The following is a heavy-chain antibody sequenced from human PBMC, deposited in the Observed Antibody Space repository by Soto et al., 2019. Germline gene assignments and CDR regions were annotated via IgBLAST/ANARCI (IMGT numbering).Heavy chain of an antibody. CDR2: IYYSGST. J-gene: IGHJ4*02. V-gene: IGHV4-61*01. D-gene: IGHD1-26*01. Sequence: QVQLQESGPGLVKPSETLSLTCTVSGGSASSGSYYWSWIRQPPGKGLEWIGYIYYSGSTKYNPSLKRRVTISVDTSKNQFSLKLSSVTAADTAVYYCARAGLGDGSDYWGQGTLVTVSS. CDR3: ARAGLGDGSDY. CDR1: GGSASSGSYY.